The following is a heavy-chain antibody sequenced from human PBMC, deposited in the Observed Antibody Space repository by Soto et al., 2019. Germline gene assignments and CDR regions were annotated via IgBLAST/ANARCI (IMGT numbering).Heavy chain of an antibody. J-gene: IGHJ4*02. V-gene: IGHV4-39*01. D-gene: IGHD2-15*01. CDR3: ARQNHCSGGSCYSSYFDF. CDR1: GGSISSSSYY. CDR2: IYYSGST. Sequence: SETLSLTCTVSGGSISSSSYYWGWIRQPPGKGLEWIGSIYYSGSTYYNPSLKSRVTISVDTSKNQFSLKLSSVTAADTAVYYCARQNHCSGGSCYSSYFDFWGQGTLVTV.